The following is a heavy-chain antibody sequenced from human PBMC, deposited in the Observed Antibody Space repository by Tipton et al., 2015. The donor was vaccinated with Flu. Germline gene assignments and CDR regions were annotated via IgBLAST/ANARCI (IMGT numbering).Heavy chain of an antibody. CDR3: LREGGY. J-gene: IGHJ4*02. V-gene: IGHV4-38-2*02. Sequence: TLSLTCSVSGDSIGSDYYWAWIRQPPGKGLEWIGNIHKTGSTYFNPSLRSRVTFSVDTSKNQFSLKLSSVTAADTAVYYCLREGGYWGQGTLVTVSS. CDR1: GDSIGSDYY. D-gene: IGHD3-16*01. CDR2: IHKTGST.